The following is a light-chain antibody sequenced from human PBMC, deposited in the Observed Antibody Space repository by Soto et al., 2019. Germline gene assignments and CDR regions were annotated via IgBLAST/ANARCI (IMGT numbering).Light chain of an antibody. CDR1: QSVNNY. V-gene: IGKV3-11*01. Sequence: TLSXXPAEXATLXXRASQSVNNYLAWYQQKPGRSPRLLIYDTSDRATGIPARFSGSGSGTDFTLTISSLEPEDFAVFYCHQRSIFPWTF. CDR2: DTS. CDR3: HQRSIFPWT. J-gene: IGKJ1*01.